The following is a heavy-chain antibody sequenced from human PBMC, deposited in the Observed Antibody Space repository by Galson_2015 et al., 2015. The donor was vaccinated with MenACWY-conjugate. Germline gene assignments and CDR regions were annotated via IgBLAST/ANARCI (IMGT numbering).Heavy chain of an antibody. J-gene: IGHJ4*02. CDR2: ISPYNGNT. CDR1: GYSFSDYG. V-gene: IGHV1-18*01. Sequence: SVKVSCKASGYSFSDYGVSWVRQAPGQGLEWLGWISPYNGNTHYGQKFQGRVTVTTDTSTSTAYMEVRSLRSDDKAVCYCARDRGPGYSSTWSEGSFDYWGQGTLVSVSS. CDR3: ARDRGPGYSSTWSEGSFDY. D-gene: IGHD6-13*01.